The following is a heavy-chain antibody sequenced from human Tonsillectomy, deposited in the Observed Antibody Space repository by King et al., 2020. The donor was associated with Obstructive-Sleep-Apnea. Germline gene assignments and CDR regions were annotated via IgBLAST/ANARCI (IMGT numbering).Heavy chain of an antibody. Sequence: QLQESGPGLVKPSETLSLTCTVSGGSISSYYWSWIRQPPGKGLEWMGYIYYSGSTNYNPSLKSRVTISVDTSKNQFSLKLSSVTAADTAVYYCARAGYYYDSSGPLDYWGHGTLVTVSS. CDR1: GGSISSYY. D-gene: IGHD3-22*01. CDR3: ARAGYYYDSSGPLDY. V-gene: IGHV4-59*01. CDR2: IYYSGST. J-gene: IGHJ4*01.